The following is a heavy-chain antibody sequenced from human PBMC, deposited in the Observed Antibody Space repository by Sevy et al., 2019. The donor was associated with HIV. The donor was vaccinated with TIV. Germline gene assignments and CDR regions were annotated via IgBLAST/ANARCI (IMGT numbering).Heavy chain of an antibody. J-gene: IGHJ4*02. V-gene: IGHV3-15*01. CDR3: TRDLPPSATTVAHFDY. CDR1: GFTFSNAW. D-gene: IGHD4-17*01. CDR2: IKSKTDGGTR. Sequence: GGSLRLSCAASGFTFSNAWMSWVRQAPGKGLEWVGRIKSKTDGGTRDFAAPVKGRFSISRDDSKNTVYLQMNSLKDEDTGVYYCTRDLPPSATTVAHFDYWGQGTLVTVSS.